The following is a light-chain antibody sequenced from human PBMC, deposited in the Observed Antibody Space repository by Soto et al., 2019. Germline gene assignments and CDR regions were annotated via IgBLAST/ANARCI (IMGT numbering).Light chain of an antibody. J-gene: IGKJ1*01. CDR3: QQYDTYSWT. V-gene: IGKV1-5*03. CDR1: QRISKW. Sequence: DLQMTQSPYTLSASVGDSVTITCRASQRISKWLAWYQQKPGKPPKLLIYKASTLETGVPSRFSGSASGTEFTLSISGLQPDDFATYYCQQYDTYSWTFGQGTKVEV. CDR2: KAS.